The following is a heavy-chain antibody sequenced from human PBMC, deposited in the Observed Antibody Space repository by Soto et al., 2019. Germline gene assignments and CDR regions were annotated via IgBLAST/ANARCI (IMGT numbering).Heavy chain of an antibody. CDR2: INPNSDDT. J-gene: IGHJ4*02. D-gene: IGHD3-3*01. V-gene: IGHV1-2*02. CDR1: GYIFTDYY. CDR3: ARGPFWSGYTFDY. Sequence: ASVKVSCKASGYIFTDYYIHWVRQAPGQGLEWMGWINPNSDDTRYAQKFRGRVTVTMDTSISTAYMDLSRLTSDDTAVYYCARGPFWSGYTFDYWGQGTLVTVSS.